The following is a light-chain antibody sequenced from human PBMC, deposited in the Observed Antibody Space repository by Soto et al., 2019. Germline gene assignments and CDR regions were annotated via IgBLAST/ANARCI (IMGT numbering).Light chain of an antibody. CDR1: SSDVGGYNY. Sequence: QSVLTQPASVSGSPGQSITISCTGTSSDVGGYNYVSWYQQHPGKAPKLMIYEVSNRPSGVSNRFSGSKSGNTASLTISGLQAEDEADYYCSSCTSSSTLFGTGTKVTVL. V-gene: IGLV2-14*01. J-gene: IGLJ1*01. CDR2: EVS. CDR3: SSCTSSSTL.